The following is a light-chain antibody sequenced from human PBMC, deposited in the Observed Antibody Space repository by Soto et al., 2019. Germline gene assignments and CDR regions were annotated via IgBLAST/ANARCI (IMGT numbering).Light chain of an antibody. Sequence: DNVLTQSPDTLSLSPGERATLSCRASQSVSTYLAWYQQKPGQGPRLLIYDASNRATGIPARFSGSGSGTDFTLTISSLEPEDFAVYYCQQRSSWPITFGPGTRLEI. J-gene: IGKJ5*01. CDR1: QSVSTY. CDR2: DAS. V-gene: IGKV3-11*01. CDR3: QQRSSWPIT.